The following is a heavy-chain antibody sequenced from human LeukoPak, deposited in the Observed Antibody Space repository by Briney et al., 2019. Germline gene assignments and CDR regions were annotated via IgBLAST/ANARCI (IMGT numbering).Heavy chain of an antibody. V-gene: IGHV3-30-3*01. Sequence: SGGSLRLSCAASGFTFSSYAMHWVRQAPGKGLEWVAVISYDGGNKYYADSVKGRFTISRDNSKNTLYLQMNSLRAEDTAVYYCARENYDILTGYYYGYYYYGMDVWGQGTTVTVSS. J-gene: IGHJ6*02. CDR2: ISYDGGNK. CDR3: ARENYDILTGYYYGYYYYGMDV. D-gene: IGHD3-9*01. CDR1: GFTFSSYA.